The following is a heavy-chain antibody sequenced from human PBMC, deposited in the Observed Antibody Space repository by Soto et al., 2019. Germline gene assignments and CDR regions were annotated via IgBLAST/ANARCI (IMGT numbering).Heavy chain of an antibody. D-gene: IGHD3-22*01. V-gene: IGHV4-39*01. CDR1: GGPISSSSYY. CDR2: IYYSGST. CDR3: ARLEYYDSSGYYYVPPYFDY. Sequence: SETLSLTCTVSGGPISSSSYYWGWIRQPPGKGLEWIGSIYYSGSTYYNPSLKSRVTISVDTSKNQFSLKLSSVTAADTAVYYCARLEYYDSSGYYYVPPYFDYWGQGTLVTVSS. J-gene: IGHJ4*02.